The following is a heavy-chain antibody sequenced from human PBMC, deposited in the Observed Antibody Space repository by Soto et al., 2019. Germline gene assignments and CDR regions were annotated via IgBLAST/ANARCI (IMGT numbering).Heavy chain of an antibody. V-gene: IGHV4-30-2*01. J-gene: IGHJ4*02. CDR2: IYHSGST. D-gene: IGHD4-17*01. Sequence: PSETLSLTCAFSGGSIISGGYSWSWIRQPPGKGLEWIGYIYHSGSTYYNPPLKSRVTISVDRSKNQFSLKLSSVTAADTAVYYCARGTTVTAYYFDYWGQGTLVTVSS. CDR3: ARGTTVTAYYFDY. CDR1: GGSIISGGYS.